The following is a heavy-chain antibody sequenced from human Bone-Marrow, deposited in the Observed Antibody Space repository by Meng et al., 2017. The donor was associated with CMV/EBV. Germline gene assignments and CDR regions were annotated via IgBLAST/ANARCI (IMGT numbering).Heavy chain of an antibody. V-gene: IGHV5-51*01. D-gene: IGHD1-1*01. J-gene: IGHJ4*02. CDR1: GYSFTSYW. Sequence: GESLKISCKGSGYSFTSYWIGWVRQMPGKGLEWMGIIYPGDSDTRYSPSFQGQVTISADKSIRTAYLQWSSLKASDTAMYYFARVALTAPGPFDYWGQGTLVTVSS. CDR3: ARVALTAPGPFDY. CDR2: IYPGDSDT.